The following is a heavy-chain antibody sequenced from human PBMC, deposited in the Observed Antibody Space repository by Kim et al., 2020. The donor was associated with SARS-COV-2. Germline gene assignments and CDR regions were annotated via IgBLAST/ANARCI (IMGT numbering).Heavy chain of an antibody. CDR1: GFTFSSYA. Sequence: GGSLRLSCAASGFTFSSYAMHWVRQAPGKGLEWVAVISYDGSNKYYADSVKGRFTISRDTSKNTLYLQMNSLRAEDTAVYYCARGGGYCSGGSCYRDRYFDYWGQGTLVTVSS. J-gene: IGHJ4*02. D-gene: IGHD2-15*01. CDR3: ARGGGYCSGGSCYRDRYFDY. V-gene: IGHV3-30-3*01. CDR2: ISYDGSNK.